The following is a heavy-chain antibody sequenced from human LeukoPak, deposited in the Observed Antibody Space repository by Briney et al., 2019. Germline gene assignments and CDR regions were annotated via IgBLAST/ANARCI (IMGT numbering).Heavy chain of an antibody. D-gene: IGHD6-13*01. CDR1: GYTFTSYD. CDR2: MNPNSGNT. CDR3: ARYDPSGIAAAGDY. J-gene: IGHJ4*02. V-gene: IGHV1-8*01. Sequence: ASVKVSCKASGYTFTSYDINWVRQATGQGLEWMGWMNPNSGNTGYAQKFQGRVTITADESTSTAYMDLRSLRSEDTAVYFCARYDPSGIAAAGDYWGQGTLVTVSS.